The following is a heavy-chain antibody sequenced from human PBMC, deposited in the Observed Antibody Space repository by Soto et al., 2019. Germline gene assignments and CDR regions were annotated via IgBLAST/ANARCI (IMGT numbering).Heavy chain of an antibody. CDR1: GVSFRNYA. CDR2: ISGSGGAT. J-gene: IGHJ4*02. D-gene: IGHD3-22*01. CDR3: ANDPYYDSSRPAFDY. Sequence: GGSLRLAWAASGVSFRNYAMAWVGQASGKGLEWVSGISGSGGATYYADFVKGRFAISTDNSNISLYLQMNSLRTEDTALYFCANDPYYDSSRPAFDYWRQGALVTVSS. V-gene: IGHV3-23*01.